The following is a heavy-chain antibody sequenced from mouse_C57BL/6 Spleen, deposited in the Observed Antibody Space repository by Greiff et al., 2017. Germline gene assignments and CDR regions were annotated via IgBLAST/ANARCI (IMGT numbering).Heavy chain of an antibody. J-gene: IGHJ2*01. V-gene: IGHV1-50*01. D-gene: IGHD3-2*02. CDR3: VTAQAIDY. CDR2: IDPSDSYT. CDR1: GYTFTSYW. Sequence: QVQLQQPGAELVKPGASVKLSCKASGYTFTSYWMQWVKQRPGQGLEWIGEIDPSDSYTNYNQKFKGKATLTVDTSSSTAYMQLSSLTSEDSAVYYCVTAQAIDYWGQGTTLTVSS.